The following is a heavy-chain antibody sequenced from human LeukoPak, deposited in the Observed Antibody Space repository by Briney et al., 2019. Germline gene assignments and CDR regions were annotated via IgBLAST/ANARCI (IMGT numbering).Heavy chain of an antibody. D-gene: IGHD3-16*02. J-gene: IGHJ6*03. CDR2: INPNSGGT. CDR1: GGTFSSYA. CDR3: ARDRVMITFGGVIVTYYYMDV. V-gene: IGHV1-2*02. Sequence: ASVKVSCKASGGTFSSYAISWVRQAPGQGLEWMGWINPNSGGTNYAQKFQGRVTMTRDTSISTAYMELSRLRSDDTAVYYCARDRVMITFGGVIVTYYYMDVWGNGTTVTVSS.